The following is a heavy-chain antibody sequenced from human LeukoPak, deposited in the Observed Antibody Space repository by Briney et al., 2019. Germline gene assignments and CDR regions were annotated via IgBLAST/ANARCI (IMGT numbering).Heavy chain of an antibody. D-gene: IGHD2-21*02. V-gene: IGHV3-74*01. Sequence: GGSLRLSCAASGFTFSSYWMHWVRQAPGKGLVWVSRINTDGSSTSYADSVKGRFTISRDNAKNTLYLQMNSLRAEDTAVYYCARDYFAYCGGDCYSVFDYWGQGTLVTVSS. J-gene: IGHJ4*02. CDR2: INTDGSST. CDR3: ARDYFAYCGGDCYSVFDY. CDR1: GFTFSSYW.